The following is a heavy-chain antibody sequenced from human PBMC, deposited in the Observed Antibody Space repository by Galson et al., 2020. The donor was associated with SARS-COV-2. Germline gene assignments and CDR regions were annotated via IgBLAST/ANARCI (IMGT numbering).Heavy chain of an antibody. CDR3: TRGLFQTTMVIVVFTSGSFYFDT. CDR2: ITQSGSV. Sequence: SETLSLTCAVYGGSFSGHYWSWVRQPPGKGLEWIGEITQSGSVNYNPSLNSRVTISTDTSKNQFSLELRSVTAADTAVYYCTRGLFQTTMVIVVFTSGSFYFDTWGQGTLVTVSS. V-gene: IGHV4-34*01. D-gene: IGHD3-22*01. J-gene: IGHJ4*02. CDR1: GGSFSGHY.